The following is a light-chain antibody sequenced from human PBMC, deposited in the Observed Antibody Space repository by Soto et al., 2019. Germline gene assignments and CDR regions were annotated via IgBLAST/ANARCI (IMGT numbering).Light chain of an antibody. J-gene: IGKJ1*01. CDR1: QSVSSY. Sequence: EIVLTPSPATLSLSPVERATLSCRASQSVSSYLAWYQQKPGQAPRILIYDKSNRATGVPARFSGSGSGTDFTLTISSLQPDDFATYYCQQYNSYSWTFGQGTKVDIK. V-gene: IGKV3-11*01. CDR2: DKS. CDR3: QQYNSYSWT.